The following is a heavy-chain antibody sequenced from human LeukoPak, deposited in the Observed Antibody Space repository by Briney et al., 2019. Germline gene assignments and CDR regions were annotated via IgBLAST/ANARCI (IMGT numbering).Heavy chain of an antibody. J-gene: IGHJ4*02. Sequence: AGGSLRLSCAASGFTFSSYAMSWVRQAPGKGLEWVSAISGSGGSTYYADSVKGRFTISRDNSKNTLYLQMNSLRAEDTAVYYCAKAVGGGDGYNPRFPYFDYWGQGTLVTVSS. CDR2: ISGSGGST. D-gene: IGHD5-24*01. CDR1: GFTFSSYA. V-gene: IGHV3-23*01. CDR3: AKAVGGGDGYNPRFPYFDY.